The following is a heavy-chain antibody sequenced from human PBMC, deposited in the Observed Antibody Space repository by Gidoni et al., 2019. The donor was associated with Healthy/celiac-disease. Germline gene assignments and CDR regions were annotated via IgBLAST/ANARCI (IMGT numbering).Heavy chain of an antibody. CDR3: ARDSQQLVVGGWFDP. D-gene: IGHD6-13*01. CDR2: IIPIFGTA. Sequence: QVQLVQSGAEVKKPGSSVTVSCKASGGTFSSYAISWVRQAPGQGLEWMGGIIPIFGTANDAQKFQGRVTITADESTSTAYMELSSLRSEDTAVYYCARDSQQLVVGGWFDPWGQGTLVTVSS. V-gene: IGHV1-69*01. J-gene: IGHJ5*02. CDR1: GGTFSSYA.